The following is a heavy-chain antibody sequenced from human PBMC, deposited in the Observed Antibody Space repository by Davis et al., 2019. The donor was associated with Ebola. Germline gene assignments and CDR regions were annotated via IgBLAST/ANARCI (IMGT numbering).Heavy chain of an antibody. CDR3: ARDREDGYNLSWFDP. CDR1: GYTFTNYG. Sequence: AASVKASCKASGYTFTNYGITWVRQAPGQGLEWMGRINPHNGNTNYAQNVQGRVIMTSDTATTTAYMELSSLRSEDTAVYYCARDREDGYNLSWFDPWGQGTLVTVSS. J-gene: IGHJ5*02. D-gene: IGHD5-24*01. CDR2: INPHNGNT. V-gene: IGHV1-18*04.